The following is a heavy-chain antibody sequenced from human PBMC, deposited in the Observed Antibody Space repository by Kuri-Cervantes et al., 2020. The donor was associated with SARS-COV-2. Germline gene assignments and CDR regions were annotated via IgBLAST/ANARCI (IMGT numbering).Heavy chain of an antibody. Sequence: GKSLKISCAASGFTFSSYAMHWVRQASGKGLEWVGRVRGKANNYATAYAASVKGRFTISRDDSKNMAYLQMNSLKTEDTAVYYCTTLIDYWGQGALVTVSS. J-gene: IGHJ4*02. CDR1: GFTFSSYA. CDR2: VRGKANNYAT. V-gene: IGHV3-73*01. CDR3: TTLIDY.